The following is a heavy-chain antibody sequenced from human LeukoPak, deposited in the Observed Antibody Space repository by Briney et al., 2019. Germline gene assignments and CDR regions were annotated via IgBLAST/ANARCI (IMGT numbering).Heavy chain of an antibody. J-gene: IGHJ4*02. D-gene: IGHD3-3*01. V-gene: IGHV3-30-3*01. Sequence: GGSLRLSRAASGFTFCSYAMHWVRPAPGKGLVWGSVILDDGSIKYCADSVKARFTVSRDNSKNTLYLQMNSLRAEDTRVYRCARGALGGYYGYYFDYWGEGTLVAVSS. CDR2: ILDDGSIK. CDR3: ARGALGGYYGYYFDY. CDR1: GFTFCSYA.